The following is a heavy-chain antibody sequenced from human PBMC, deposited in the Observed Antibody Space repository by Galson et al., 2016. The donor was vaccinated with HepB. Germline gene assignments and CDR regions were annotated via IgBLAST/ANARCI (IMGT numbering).Heavy chain of an antibody. CDR1: AFAFSDYY. CDR3: ARDNTGSHGSGFDY. D-gene: IGHD2-15*01. J-gene: IGHJ4*02. V-gene: IGHV3-11*06. Sequence: ASAFAFSDYYMSWIRQAPGKGLEWVSYISSSSSYTNYADSVKGRFTISRDNAKNSLYLQMNSLRAEDTAVYYCARDNTGSHGSGFDYWGQGTLVTVSS. CDR2: ISSSSSYT.